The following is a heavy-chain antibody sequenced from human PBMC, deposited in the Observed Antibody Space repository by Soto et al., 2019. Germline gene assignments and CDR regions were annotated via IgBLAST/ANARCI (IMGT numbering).Heavy chain of an antibody. CDR1: GGTFSSYA. Sequence: QVQLVQSGAEVKKPGSSVKVSCKASGGTFSSYAISWVRQAPGQGLEWMGGIIPIFGTANYAQKFQGRVTITADESTSTAYMVLSSLRSDDTAVYYCAIVVTVVTAFHYWYFDLWGRGALVTVSS. V-gene: IGHV1-69*12. J-gene: IGHJ2*01. CDR3: AIVVTVVTAFHYWYFDL. CDR2: IIPIFGTA. D-gene: IGHD2-15*01.